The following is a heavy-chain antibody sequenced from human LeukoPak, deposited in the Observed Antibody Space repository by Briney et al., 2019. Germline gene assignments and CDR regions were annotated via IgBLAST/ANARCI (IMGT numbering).Heavy chain of an antibody. D-gene: IGHD3-22*01. Sequence: GGSLRLSCVASGFTFSSYAMSWVRQAPGKGLEWVSTIRGSGSSTYYADSVKGRFTISRDNSMDTLYLQMNSLRDEDTALYYCAKDLAFGSGYYFNPFDIWGRGTMVTVSS. CDR2: IRGSGSST. CDR1: GFTFSSYA. J-gene: IGHJ3*02. CDR3: AKDLAFGSGYYFNPFDI. V-gene: IGHV3-23*01.